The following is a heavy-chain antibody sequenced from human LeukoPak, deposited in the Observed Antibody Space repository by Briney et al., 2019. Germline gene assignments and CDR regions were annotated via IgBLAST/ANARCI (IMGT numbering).Heavy chain of an antibody. J-gene: IGHJ6*02. Sequence: ASVKVSCKASGYIFTNYYIYWVRQAPGQGLEWMAIINPSGGSTSYAQKFQGRVTMARDTSTSTVYMELSSLRFEDTAVYYCARADYGGISDYYFYGMDVWGQGTTVTVSS. D-gene: IGHD4-23*01. CDR3: ARADYGGISDYYFYGMDV. CDR2: INPSGGST. V-gene: IGHV1-46*01. CDR1: GYIFTNYY.